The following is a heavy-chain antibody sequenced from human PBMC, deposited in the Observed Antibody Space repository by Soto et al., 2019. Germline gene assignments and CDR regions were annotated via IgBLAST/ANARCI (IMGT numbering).Heavy chain of an antibody. V-gene: IGHV1-18*01. CDR1: GYTFTSYG. J-gene: IGHJ5*02. Sequence: ASVKVSCKASGYTFTSYGISWVRQAPGQGLEWMGWISAYNGNTNYAQKLQGRVTMTTDTSTSTAYMELRSLRSDDTAVYYCARFREYNWNDVGWFDPWGQGTLVTVS. CDR2: ISAYNGNT. D-gene: IGHD1-20*01. CDR3: ARFREYNWNDVGWFDP.